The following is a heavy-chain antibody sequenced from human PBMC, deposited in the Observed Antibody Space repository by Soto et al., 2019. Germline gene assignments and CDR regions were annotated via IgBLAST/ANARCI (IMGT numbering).Heavy chain of an antibody. D-gene: IGHD6-13*01. Sequence: SETLSLTCAVYGGSFSGYYWSWSRQPPGKGLEWIGEINHSGSTNYNPSLKSRVTISVDTSKNQFSLKLSSVTAADTAVYYCAILSIAAHPGPFDIWGQGTMVTVSS. CDR2: INHSGST. J-gene: IGHJ3*02. CDR3: AILSIAAHPGPFDI. V-gene: IGHV4-34*01. CDR1: GGSFSGYY.